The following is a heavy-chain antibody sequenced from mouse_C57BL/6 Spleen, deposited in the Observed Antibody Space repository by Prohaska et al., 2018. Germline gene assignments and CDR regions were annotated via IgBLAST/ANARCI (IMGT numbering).Heavy chain of an antibody. Sequence: GAELVKPGASVKLSCKASGYTFTSYWMQWVKQRPGQGLEWIGEIDPSDSYTNYNQKFKGKATLTVDTSSSTAYMQLSSLTSEDSAVYYCARGLFDYWGQGTTLTVSS. J-gene: IGHJ2*01. CDR1: GYTFTSYW. D-gene: IGHD3-1*01. CDR3: ARGLFDY. CDR2: IDPSDSYT. V-gene: IGHV1-50*01.